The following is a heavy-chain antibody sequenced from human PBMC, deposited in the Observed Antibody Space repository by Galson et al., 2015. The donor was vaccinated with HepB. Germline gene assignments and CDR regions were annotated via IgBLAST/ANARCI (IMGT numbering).Heavy chain of an antibody. Sequence: SVKVSCKASGGTFSSYALSWVRQAPGHGFEWMGGIIPVFGRTDYAQKFQGRVTITADKSTSTTYIELGSLRSEDTAVYYCAQSWLSAHPPHFYYGLDVWGQGTSVTVSS. J-gene: IGHJ6*02. D-gene: IGHD5-24*01. CDR1: GGTFSSYA. CDR2: IIPVFGRT. CDR3: AQSWLSAHPPHFYYGLDV. V-gene: IGHV1-69*06.